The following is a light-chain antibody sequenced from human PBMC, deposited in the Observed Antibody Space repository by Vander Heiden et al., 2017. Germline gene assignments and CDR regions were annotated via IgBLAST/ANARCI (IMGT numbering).Light chain of an antibody. CDR1: QDISNY. J-gene: IGKJ4*01. V-gene: IGKV1-33*01. CDR2: DAS. CDR3: QQYDNLPPLT. Sequence: DIQMTQSPSSLSASVGDRVTITCQASQDISNYINWYQQKPGKAPKLLIYDASNLETGVPSRFSGSGSGTDFTFTISSLQPEDIATYYCQQYDNLPPLTFGGGTKVXIK.